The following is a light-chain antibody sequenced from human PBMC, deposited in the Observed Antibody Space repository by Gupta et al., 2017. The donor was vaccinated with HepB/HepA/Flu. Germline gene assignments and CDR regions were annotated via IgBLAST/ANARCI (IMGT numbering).Light chain of an antibody. CDR2: NNN. V-gene: IGLV1-44*01. Sequence: SVLTKLPSASGTPGQRVTISCSGSSSNIGSKTVNWYQQLPGTAPKLLIYNNNQRPSGVPDRFSGSKSGTSASLSISGLQSEDEADYYCAAWDDSLNGPVFGGGTKLTVL. CDR3: AAWDDSLNGPV. J-gene: IGLJ2*01. CDR1: SSNIGSKT.